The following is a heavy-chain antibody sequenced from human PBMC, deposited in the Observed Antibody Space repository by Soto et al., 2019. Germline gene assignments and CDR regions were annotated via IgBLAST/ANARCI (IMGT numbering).Heavy chain of an antibody. D-gene: IGHD3-10*01. J-gene: IGHJ4*02. CDR2: ISAYNGNT. CDR1: GYTLTSYG. V-gene: IGHV1-18*01. Sequence: ASVKVSCKASGYTLTSYGISWVRQAPGQGLEWMGWISAYNGNTNYAQKLQGRVTMTTDTSTSTAYMELRSLRSDDTAVYYCARDTPSRITIVRGVLDYWGQGTLVTVSS. CDR3: ARDTPSRITIVRGVLDY.